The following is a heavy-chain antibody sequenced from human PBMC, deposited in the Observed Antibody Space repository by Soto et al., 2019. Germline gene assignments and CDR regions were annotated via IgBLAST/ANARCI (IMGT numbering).Heavy chain of an antibody. V-gene: IGHV1-18*01. D-gene: IGHD3-10*01. CDR1: AYTFTSYG. J-gene: IGHJ4*02. Sequence: ASVLVPCTPSAYTFTSYGISWVRPAPGQRLERMGWISAYNGNTNYAQKLQGRVTMNTDTSTSTAYMELRSLRSDDTAVHYFARAKSGGKLTEYWGQKTLVTVSS. CDR2: ISAYNGNT. CDR3: ARAKSGGKLTEY.